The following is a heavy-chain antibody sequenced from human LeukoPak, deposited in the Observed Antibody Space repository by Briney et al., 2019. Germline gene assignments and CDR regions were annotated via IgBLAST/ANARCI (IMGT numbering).Heavy chain of an antibody. CDR2: IYHSGST. D-gene: IGHD3-22*01. V-gene: IGHV4-38-2*02. CDR1: GGSISSYY. Sequence: SETLSLTCTVSGGSISSYYWSWIRQPPGKGLEWIGSIYHSGSTYYNPSLKSRVTISVDTSKNQFSLKLSSVTAADTAVYYCARVPYYDSSGWLDYWGQGTLVTVSS. CDR3: ARVPYYDSSGWLDY. J-gene: IGHJ4*02.